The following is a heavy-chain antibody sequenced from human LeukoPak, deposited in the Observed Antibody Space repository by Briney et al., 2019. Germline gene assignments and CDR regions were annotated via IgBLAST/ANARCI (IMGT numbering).Heavy chain of an antibody. CDR3: AKVDIVATIDAGRLIDY. Sequence: PGRSLRLSCAASGFTFSSYGMQWVRQASGKGLEWVGVISNDGSNKYYADSVKGRFTISRDNSKNTLYLQMDSLRAEDTAVYYCAKVDIVATIDAGRLIDYWGQGTLVTVCS. CDR1: GFTFSSYG. J-gene: IGHJ4*02. D-gene: IGHD5-12*01. CDR2: ISNDGSNK. V-gene: IGHV3-30*18.